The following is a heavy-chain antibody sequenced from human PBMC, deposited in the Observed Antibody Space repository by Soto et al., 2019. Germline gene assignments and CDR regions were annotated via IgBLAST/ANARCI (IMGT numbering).Heavy chain of an antibody. CDR2: ITPIYDIA. V-gene: IGHV1-69*02. J-gene: IGHJ3*02. CDR3: ARVMTIGAFDI. CDR1: GGTFSSDT. Sequence: QVQLVQSGAEVKKPESSVKVSCKASGGTFSSDTISWVRQAPGQGLEWMGRITPIYDIANYPLKFQGRVTMTADKSATTAYVELTSLKSEDTAVYFCARVMTIGAFDIWGQGTVVAVSS. D-gene: IGHD3-16*01.